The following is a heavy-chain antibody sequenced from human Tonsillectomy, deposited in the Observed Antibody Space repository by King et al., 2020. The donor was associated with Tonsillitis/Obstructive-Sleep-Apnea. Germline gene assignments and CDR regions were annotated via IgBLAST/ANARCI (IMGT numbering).Heavy chain of an antibody. V-gene: IGHV3-23*04. Sequence: VQLVESGGGLVQPGGSLRLSCAASGFTFSSYAMSWVRQAPGKGLEWVSAISGSGGSTYYADSVKGRFTISRDNSKNTLYRQMNSLRAEDTAVYYCAKSMIGWGLAGYYFDYWGQGTLVTVSS. D-gene: IGHD3-3*02. CDR3: AKSMIGWGLAGYYFDY. CDR2: ISGSGGST. CDR1: GFTFSSYA. J-gene: IGHJ4*02.